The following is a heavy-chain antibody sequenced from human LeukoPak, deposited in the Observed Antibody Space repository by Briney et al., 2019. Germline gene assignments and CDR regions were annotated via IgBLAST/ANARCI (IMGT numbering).Heavy chain of an antibody. CDR3: ARGPSGRYYFDY. Sequence: GESLKISCKASEYTFTGYYMHWVRQAPGQGLEWMGWINPNSGGTNYAQKFQGWVTMTRDTSISTAYMELSRLRSDDTAVYYCARGPSGRYYFDYWGQGTLVTVSS. CDR1: EYTFTGYY. CDR2: INPNSGGT. J-gene: IGHJ4*02. D-gene: IGHD3-10*01. V-gene: IGHV1-2*04.